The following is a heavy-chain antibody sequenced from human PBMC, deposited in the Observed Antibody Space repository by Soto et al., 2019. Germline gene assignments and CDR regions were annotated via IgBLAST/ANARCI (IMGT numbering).Heavy chain of an antibody. D-gene: IGHD3-10*02. CDR3: ARSPLSYDYVRQTWREVGDSFDV. Sequence: PSETLSLTCANYNSSLGAFHWTWIRQPPGKGLEWIGELIHGGSTNYNPSLKSRVTFSLDTSKSQFSLHVMSVTAADTAVYYCARSPLSYDYVRQTWREVGDSFDVWGRGTSVTVSS. J-gene: IGHJ3*01. V-gene: IGHV4-34*12. CDR1: NSSLGAFH. CDR2: LIHGGST.